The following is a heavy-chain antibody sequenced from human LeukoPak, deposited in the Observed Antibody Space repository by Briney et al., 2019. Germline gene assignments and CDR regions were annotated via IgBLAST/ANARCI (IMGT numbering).Heavy chain of an antibody. CDR3: ARARVSAVGAFDI. Sequence: ASAKVSCKASGYTFTGYYMHWVRQAPGQGLEWMGWINPNSGGTNYAQKFQGRVTMTRDTSISTAYMELSRLRSDDTAVYYCARARVSAVGAFDIWGQGTMVTVSS. J-gene: IGHJ3*02. CDR2: INPNSGGT. V-gene: IGHV1-2*02. D-gene: IGHD2-8*01. CDR1: GYTFTGYY.